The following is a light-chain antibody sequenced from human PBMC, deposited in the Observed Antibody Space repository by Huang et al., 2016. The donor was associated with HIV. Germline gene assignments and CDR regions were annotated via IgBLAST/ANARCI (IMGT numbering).Light chain of an antibody. CDR3: QPYKTYPLT. V-gene: IGKV1-16*01. CDR2: AAS. J-gene: IGKJ2*01. CDR1: KDISNY. Sequence: DIQMTQSPSSLSASVGDRVTITCRASKDISNYLVWFQQKPGKAPKALIYAASTLQTGVPSRFSGRGSGTDFTLTINSLQPEDFATYDCQPYKTYPLTFGQGTKLEIK.